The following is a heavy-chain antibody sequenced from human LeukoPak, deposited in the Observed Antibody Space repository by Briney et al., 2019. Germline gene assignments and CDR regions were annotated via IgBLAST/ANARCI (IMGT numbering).Heavy chain of an antibody. CDR3: ARTDWSGYYYYYCYYMDV. J-gene: IGHJ6*03. D-gene: IGHD3-3*01. V-gene: IGHV1-18*01. CDR2: ISAYNGNT. CDR1: GYTFTSYG. Sequence: ASVKVSCKASGYTFTSYGISWVRQAPGQGLEWMGWISAYNGNTNYAQKLQGRVTMTTDTSTSAAYMELRSLRSDDTAVYYCARTDWSGYYYYYCYYMDVWGKGTTVTVSS.